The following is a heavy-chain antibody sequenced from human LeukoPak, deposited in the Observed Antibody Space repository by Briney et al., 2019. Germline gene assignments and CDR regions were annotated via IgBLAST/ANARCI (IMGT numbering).Heavy chain of an antibody. D-gene: IGHD1-26*01. Sequence: GGSLRLSFPASGFTFSSYGLHGLGQPPARGGDGVAVISYDGSNKYYADSVKGRFTISRDNYKNTLYLQMNSLRAEDTAVYYCAKGVGWGLPRPLDVWGKGTTVTVSS. CDR1: GFTFSSYG. CDR2: ISYDGSNK. J-gene: IGHJ6*04. V-gene: IGHV3-30*18. CDR3: AKGVGWGLPRPLDV.